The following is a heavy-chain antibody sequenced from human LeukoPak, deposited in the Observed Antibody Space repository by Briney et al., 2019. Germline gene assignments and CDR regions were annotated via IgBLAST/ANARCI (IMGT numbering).Heavy chain of an antibody. CDR1: GLSFSAYG. D-gene: IGHD3-16*01. CDR3: ARDLLGLPHKYFDS. V-gene: IGHV3-30*02. J-gene: IGHJ4*02. CDR2: ICYDGSNK. Sequence: GGSLGLFCAACGLSFSAYGMHWVRQAPGKGLEWVAYICYDGSNKEYANFVEGRFTISRHTSKSTVNLQVHSLIREDTAVYYCARDLLGLPHKYFDSWGQGTLVTVSS.